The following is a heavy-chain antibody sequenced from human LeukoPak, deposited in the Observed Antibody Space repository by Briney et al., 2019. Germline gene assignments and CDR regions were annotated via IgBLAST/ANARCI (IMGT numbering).Heavy chain of an antibody. Sequence: PGGSLRLSCAASGFIVSNNYMSWVRQAPGKGLEWVSVIYSGGRTYYADSVKGRFTISRDNSKNTLYLQMNSLRAEDTAVYYCARGLEDLWSGSHSGFDYWGQGTLVTVSS. CDR2: IYSGGRT. J-gene: IGHJ4*02. CDR3: ARGLEDLWSGSHSGFDY. CDR1: GFIVSNNY. V-gene: IGHV3-66*01. D-gene: IGHD3-3*01.